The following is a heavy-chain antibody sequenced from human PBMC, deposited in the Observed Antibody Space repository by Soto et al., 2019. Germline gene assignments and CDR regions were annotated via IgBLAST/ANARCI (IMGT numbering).Heavy chain of an antibody. CDR2: LIPIFGTA. CDR3: ARGYCSSTSCPGANY. J-gene: IGHJ4*02. CDR1: GGTFSSYA. Sequence: QVQLVQSGAEVKKPGSSVKVSCKASGGTFSSYAITWVRQAPGQGLEWMGGLIPIFGTANYAQQFQGRVTITADKSTSTAYMGLSSLRSEDTAVYYCARGYCSSTSCPGANYWGQGTLVTVSS. V-gene: IGHV1-69*06. D-gene: IGHD2-2*01.